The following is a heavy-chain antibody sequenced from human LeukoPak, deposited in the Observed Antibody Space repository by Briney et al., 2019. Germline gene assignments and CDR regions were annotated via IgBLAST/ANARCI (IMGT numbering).Heavy chain of an antibody. CDR1: GYTFTSYA. J-gene: IGHJ5*02. Sequence: ASVTVSCKASGYTFTSYAMNWVRQAPGQGLEWMGWINTNTGNPTYAQGFTGRFVFSLDTSVSTAYLQISSLKAEDTAVYYCARGVGCSSTSCYLGWFDPWGQGTLVTVSS. D-gene: IGHD2-2*01. CDR3: ARGVGCSSTSCYLGWFDP. V-gene: IGHV7-4-1*02. CDR2: INTNTGNP.